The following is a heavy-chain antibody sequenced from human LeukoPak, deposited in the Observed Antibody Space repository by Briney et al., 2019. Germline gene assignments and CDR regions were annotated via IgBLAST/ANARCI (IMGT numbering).Heavy chain of an antibody. CDR1: GFTFSSYA. CDR2: VSYDGSNK. Sequence: PGGSLRLSCAASGFTFSSYAMHWVRQAPGKGLEWVAVVSYDGSNKYYADSVKGRFTISRDNSKNTLYLQMNSLRAEDTAVYYCARALSTSGSYFAYGGRETLVTVS. J-gene: IGHJ4*02. CDR3: ARALSTSGSYFAY. V-gene: IGHV3-30-3*01. D-gene: IGHD3-3*02.